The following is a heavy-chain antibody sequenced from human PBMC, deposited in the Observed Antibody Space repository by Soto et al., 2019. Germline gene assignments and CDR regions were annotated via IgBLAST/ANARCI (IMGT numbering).Heavy chain of an antibody. V-gene: IGHV3-23*01. Sequence: PGGSLRLSCAASGFTFSSYAMRWVRQAPGKGLEWVSAISGSGGSTYYADSVKGRFTISRDNSENTLYLQMNSLRAEDTALYYCAKDLSIVVFNAYWGQGTLVTVSS. CDR3: AKDLSIVVFNAY. CDR1: GFTFSSYA. J-gene: IGHJ4*02. CDR2: ISGSGGST. D-gene: IGHD3-22*01.